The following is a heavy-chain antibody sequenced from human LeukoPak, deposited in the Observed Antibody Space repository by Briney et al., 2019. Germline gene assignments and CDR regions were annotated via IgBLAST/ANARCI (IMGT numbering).Heavy chain of an antibody. J-gene: IGHJ4*02. V-gene: IGHV4-59*08. CDR3: ARLEGHYFFDY. D-gene: IGHD3-3*01. Sequence: SETLSLTCTVSGGSISSYYWSWIRQPPGKGLGLIGYIYYSWSTNYNPSLKSRVTISEDTSKNQYSLKLSSVTAADTAVYHCARLEGHYFFDYWGQGTLVTVSS. CDR1: GGSISSYY. CDR2: IYYSWST.